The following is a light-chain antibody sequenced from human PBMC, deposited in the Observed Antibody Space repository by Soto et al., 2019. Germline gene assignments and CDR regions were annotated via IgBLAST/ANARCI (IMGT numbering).Light chain of an antibody. CDR3: GTWDSNLSADI. J-gene: IGLJ1*01. Sequence: QSVLTQPPSVSAAPVQKVTISCSGSSSNIGRTSVSWYQQLPETAPRLLIYENNKRPSGIPDRFSGSKSGTSATLVITGLQTGDEADYFCGTWDSNLSADIFGTGTKVTVL. CDR1: SSNIGRTS. CDR2: ENN. V-gene: IGLV1-51*02.